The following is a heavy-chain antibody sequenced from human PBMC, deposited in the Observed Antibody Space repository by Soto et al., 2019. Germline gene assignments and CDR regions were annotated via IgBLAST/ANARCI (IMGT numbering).Heavy chain of an antibody. J-gene: IGHJ4*02. CDR2: MFYGVST. CDR3: ARLPSRHLVDY. V-gene: IGHV4-39*01. CDR1: GSSINSSGYY. D-gene: IGHD3-3*02. Sequence: SETLSLTCTVSGSSINSSGYYWGWIRQPPGKGLEWIGSMFYGVSTYYDPSLKSRVTVSVDTSKNQFSLNLRSVTAADTAVYYCARLPSRHLVDYWGQGTLVTV.